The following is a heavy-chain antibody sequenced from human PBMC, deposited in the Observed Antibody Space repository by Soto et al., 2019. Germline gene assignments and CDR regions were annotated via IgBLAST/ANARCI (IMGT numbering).Heavy chain of an antibody. V-gene: IGHV4-59*01. D-gene: IGHD5-18*01. Sequence: QVQLQESDPGLVKPSETLALTCSVSGGSINNFHWTWIRQPPGKGLEWIGFVFYSGKTTYNPSLQSRVTISVDTSHNYFSLEVRAVTAADTATYYCARIKSGYSYGSIIDFWGQGKLVSVSS. CDR3: ARIKSGYSYGSIIDF. J-gene: IGHJ4*02. CDR1: GGSINNFH. CDR2: VFYSGKT.